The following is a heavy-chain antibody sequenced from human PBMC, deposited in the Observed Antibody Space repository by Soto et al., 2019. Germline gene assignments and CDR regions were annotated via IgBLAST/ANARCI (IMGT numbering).Heavy chain of an antibody. CDR1: GCTVSSYA. V-gene: IGHV3-23*01. D-gene: IGHD4-17*01. CDR2: ISGSGGST. J-gene: IGHJ4*02. CDR3: AKATSTVTPDDY. Sequence: EVQLLESGGGLVQPGGYLRLSCAASGCTVSSYAMSGVRQAPGKGLEWVSAISGSGGSTYYADSVKGRFTISRDNSKNTLYLQMNSLRAEDTAVYYCAKATSTVTPDDYWGQGTLVTVSS.